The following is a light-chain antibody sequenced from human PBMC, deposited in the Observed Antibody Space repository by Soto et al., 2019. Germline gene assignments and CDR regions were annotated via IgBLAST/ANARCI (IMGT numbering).Light chain of an antibody. CDR3: HQWAHYPLT. J-gene: IGKJ1*01. CDR1: HSVPNEF. CDR2: DAV. Sequence: EIVLTQSPATLSLSPGVRATLSFRASHSVPNEFFAWYQQKPGQPPRLIIDDAVDRATRVPDRFNDSGYGTDFTLHISRLEPDDFEVFYCHQWAHYPLTFGQGTKVEIK. V-gene: IGKV3-20*01.